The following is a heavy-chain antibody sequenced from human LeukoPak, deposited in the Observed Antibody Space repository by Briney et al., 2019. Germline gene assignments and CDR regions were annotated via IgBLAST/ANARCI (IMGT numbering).Heavy chain of an antibody. CDR1: GFTISSNY. J-gene: IGHJ3*02. CDR3: AKGTYCSGGRCYLAPIDVFDI. D-gene: IGHD2-15*01. Sequence: GGSLRLSCAASGFTISSNYMNWVRQAPGKGLEWVSGISGNGGSKYYADSVKGRFTISRDNYKNTLYLQMNSLRAEDTAVYYCAKGTYCSGGRCYLAPIDVFDIWGQGTMVTVSS. V-gene: IGHV3-23*01. CDR2: ISGNGGSK.